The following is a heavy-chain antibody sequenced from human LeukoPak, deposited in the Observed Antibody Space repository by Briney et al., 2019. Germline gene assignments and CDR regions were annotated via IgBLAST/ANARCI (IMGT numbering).Heavy chain of an antibody. D-gene: IGHD5-12*01. Sequence: GGPLRLSCAASGFIFSNAWMNWVRQAPGKGLEWVGRIKSKTEGGTTDYAAPVKGRFTISRDDSQNTVDLQISSLTAEDTAMYFCTTTYIVASTRKFGDYWGQGTLVVVSS. J-gene: IGHJ4*02. CDR3: TTTYIVASTRKFGDY. CDR2: IKSKTEGGTT. CDR1: GFIFSNAW. V-gene: IGHV3-15*01.